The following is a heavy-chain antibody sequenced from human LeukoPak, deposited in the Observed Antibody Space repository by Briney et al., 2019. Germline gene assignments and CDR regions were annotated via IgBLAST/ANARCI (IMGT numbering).Heavy chain of an antibody. Sequence: SETLSLTCAVYGGSFSGYYWSWIRQPPGKGLEWIGEINHSGSTNYNPSLKSRVTISVDTSKNQFSLKLSSVTAADTAVYYCATRSPESGYDSSGYYYWGQGTLVTVSS. CDR3: ATRSPESGYDSSGYYY. V-gene: IGHV4-34*01. D-gene: IGHD3-22*01. J-gene: IGHJ4*02. CDR1: GGSFSGYY. CDR2: INHSGST.